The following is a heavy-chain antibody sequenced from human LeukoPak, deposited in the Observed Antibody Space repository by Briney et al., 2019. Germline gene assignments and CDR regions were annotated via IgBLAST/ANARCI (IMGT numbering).Heavy chain of an antibody. CDR2: ISSSSSTI. V-gene: IGHV3-48*01. Sequence: GGSLRLSCAASGFTFSSYSMNWVRQAPGKGLEWVSYISSSSSTIYYADSVKGRFTISRDNAKNSLFLQMNSLRAEDTAVYYCARDSGSGRPYYFDSWGQGTLVTVSS. D-gene: IGHD3-10*01. J-gene: IGHJ4*02. CDR3: ARDSGSGRPYYFDS. CDR1: GFTFSSYS.